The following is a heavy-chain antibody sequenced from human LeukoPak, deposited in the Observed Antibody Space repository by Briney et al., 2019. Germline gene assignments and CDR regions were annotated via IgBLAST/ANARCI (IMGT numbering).Heavy chain of an antibody. CDR1: GYTFTGYY. CDR3: ARGAFGFDYYYGMDV. J-gene: IGHJ6*02. Sequence: ASVKVSCKASGYTFTGYYVHWVRQAPGQGLEWMGIINPSGGNTSYAQKFQGRVTMTRDTSTSTVYMELSSLRSEDTAVYYCARGAFGFDYYYGMDVWGQGTTVTVSS. D-gene: IGHD3-16*01. CDR2: INPSGGNT. V-gene: IGHV1-46*01.